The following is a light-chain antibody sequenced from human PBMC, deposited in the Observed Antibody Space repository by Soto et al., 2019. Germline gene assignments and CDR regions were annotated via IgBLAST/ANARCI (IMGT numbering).Light chain of an antibody. CDR3: VQGTHWPWT. CDR1: QDLVYSDGNTF. J-gene: IGKJ1*01. V-gene: IGKV2-30*01. CDR2: QVS. Sequence: DVVMTQSPLSLSVTLGQPASISCRSSQDLVYSDGNTFLNWFHQRPGQSPRRLIYQVSNRDSGVPDRFSGSGSGTDYTLTISRVEAEDVGIYYCVQGTHWPWTFGQGTKVEIK.